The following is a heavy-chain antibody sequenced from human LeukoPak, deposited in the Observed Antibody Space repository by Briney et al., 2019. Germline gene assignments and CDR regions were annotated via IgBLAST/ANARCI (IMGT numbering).Heavy chain of an antibody. V-gene: IGHV3-7*01. CDR2: IKKDGSEK. J-gene: IGHJ4*02. CDR3: ARDLYCTQDDY. D-gene: IGHD2-8*01. CDR1: GFTFSSYW. Sequence: PGGSLRLSCTASGFTFSSYWMSWVRQAPGKGLEWVANIKKDGSEKKYVDSVKGRFTISRDNAKNSLYLQMNSLRAEDTAVYYCARDLYCTQDDYWGQGTLVTVSS.